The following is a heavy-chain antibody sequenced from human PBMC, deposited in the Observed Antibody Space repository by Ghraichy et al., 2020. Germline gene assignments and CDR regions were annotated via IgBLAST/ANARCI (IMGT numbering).Heavy chain of an antibody. CDR2: INHSGST. CDR1: GGSFNGYY. CDR3: ARGSKGYYYYGMDV. J-gene: IGHJ6*02. V-gene: IGHV4-34*01. Sequence: SETLSLTCAVYGGSFNGYYWSWIRQPPGKGLEWIGEINHSGSTNYNPSLKSRVTISVDTSKNQFSLKLSSVTAADTAVYYCARGSKGYYYYGMDVWGQGTTVTVSS.